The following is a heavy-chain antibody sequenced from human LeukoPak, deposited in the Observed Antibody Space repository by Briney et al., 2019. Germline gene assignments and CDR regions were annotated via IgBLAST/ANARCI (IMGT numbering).Heavy chain of an antibody. J-gene: IGHJ4*02. Sequence: GGSLRLSCATSGFTFSSYGMTWVRQAPGKGLEWVSSISGSGDNTYYADSVKGRFTFSRDNSKDTLYLQMNSLRAEDTAVYYCARGRYYGSGTYYSPTSPHWGQGTLVTVSS. V-gene: IGHV3-23*01. CDR3: ARGRYYGSGTYYSPTSPH. CDR1: GFTFSSYG. D-gene: IGHD3-10*01. CDR2: ISGSGDNT.